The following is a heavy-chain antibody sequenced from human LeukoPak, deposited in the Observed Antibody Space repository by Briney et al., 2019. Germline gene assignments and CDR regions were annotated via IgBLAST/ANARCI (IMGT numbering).Heavy chain of an antibody. V-gene: IGHV3-23*01. J-gene: IGHJ4*02. CDR3: ARYCSGGCYSGVDF. CDR1: GFTFSSYA. D-gene: IGHD2-21*02. CDR2: IRTTDT. Sequence: GGSLRLSCAAPGFTFSSYAMTWVRQAPGKGLEWVSTIRTTDTYYAESVKGRFTISRDNSKNTLYLQLNSLRAEDTAVYFCARYCSGGCYSGVDFWGQGTLVTVSS.